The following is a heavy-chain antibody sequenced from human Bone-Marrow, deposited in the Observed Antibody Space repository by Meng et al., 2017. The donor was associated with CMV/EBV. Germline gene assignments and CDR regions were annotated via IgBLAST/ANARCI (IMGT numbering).Heavy chain of an antibody. J-gene: IGHJ4*02. CDR2: ISSSGSTT. Sequence: EGSLRLSCAASGFTFSDYYMSWIRQAPGKGLEWVSYISSSGSTTYYADSVKGRFTISRDNSKNSLYLQMNSLRTEDTALYYCAKDLPVVDTAMVFDYWGQGTLVTVSS. CDR3: AKDLPVVDTAMVFDY. V-gene: IGHV3-11*01. CDR1: GFTFSDYY. D-gene: IGHD5-18*01.